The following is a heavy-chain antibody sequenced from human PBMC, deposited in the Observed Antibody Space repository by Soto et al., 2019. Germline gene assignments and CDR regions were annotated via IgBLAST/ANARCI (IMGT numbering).Heavy chain of an antibody. CDR3: ARTATSTTVSMDV. V-gene: IGHV5-51*01. Sequence: PGESLKISCKGSGYSFTSYWIAWVRQMPGKGLDWMGIIYPGDSDTRYSPSFQGQDTISADKSINTAYLQWNSLKASDTAMYYCARTATSTTVSMDVWGQGTTVTVSS. D-gene: IGHD4-17*01. J-gene: IGHJ6*02. CDR2: IYPGDSDT. CDR1: GYSFTSYW.